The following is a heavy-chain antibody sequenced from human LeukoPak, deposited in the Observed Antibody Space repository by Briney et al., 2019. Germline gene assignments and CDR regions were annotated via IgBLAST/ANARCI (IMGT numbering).Heavy chain of an antibody. V-gene: IGHV3-30*03. CDR1: GFTFSNYG. Sequence: GGSLRLSCAASGFTFSNYGMHWVRQAPGKGLEWVAQISSHERNICYADSVKGRFTISRDNSKNTLYLQMNSLRAEDTAVYYCASGEPSPTAADPEGGFDYWGQGTLVTVSS. CDR3: ASGEPSPTAADPEGGFDY. CDR2: ISSHERNI. D-gene: IGHD1-14*01. J-gene: IGHJ4*02.